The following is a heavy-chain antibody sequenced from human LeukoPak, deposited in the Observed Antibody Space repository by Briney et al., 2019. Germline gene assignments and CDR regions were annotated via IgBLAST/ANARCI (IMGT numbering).Heavy chain of an antibody. Sequence: PETLSLTCAVYGGSSSGYYWSWIRQPPGKGLEWIGEINHSGSTNYNPSLKSRVNISVDTSKNQFSPRLSSVTVADTAVYYCARLWSFSGWYLDDYWGQGTLVTVSS. D-gene: IGHD6-19*01. J-gene: IGHJ4*02. CDR3: ARLWSFSGWYLDDY. CDR1: GGSSSGYY. CDR2: INHSGST. V-gene: IGHV4-34*01.